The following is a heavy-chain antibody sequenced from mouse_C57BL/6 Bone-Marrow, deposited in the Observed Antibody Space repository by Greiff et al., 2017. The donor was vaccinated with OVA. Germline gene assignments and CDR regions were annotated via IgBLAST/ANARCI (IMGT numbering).Heavy chain of an antibody. Sequence: QVQLQQSGAELVKPGASVKLSCKASGYTFTSYCMHWVKQRPGQGLEWIGMIHPNSGSTNYNEKFKSKATLTVDKSSSTAYMQLSSLTSEDSAVYYCARDGYDFSYWGQGTTLTVSS. CDR1: GYTFTSYC. CDR2: IHPNSGST. J-gene: IGHJ2*01. D-gene: IGHD2-2*01. V-gene: IGHV1-64*01. CDR3: ARDGYDFSY.